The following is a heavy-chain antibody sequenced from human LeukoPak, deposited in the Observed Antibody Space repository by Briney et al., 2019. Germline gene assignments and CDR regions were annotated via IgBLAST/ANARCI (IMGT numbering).Heavy chain of an antibody. V-gene: IGHV3-33*01. D-gene: IGHD3-9*01. J-gene: IGHJ6*02. Sequence: QPGRSLRLSCAASGFTFSSYGMHWVRQAPGKGLEWVAVIWYDGSNKYYADSVKGRFTISRDNSKNTLYLQMNSLRAEDTAVYYCARDHVRYLDRPDYYYYYGMDVWGQGTTVTVSS. CDR3: ARDHVRYLDRPDYYYYYGMDV. CDR2: IWYDGSNK. CDR1: GFTFSSYG.